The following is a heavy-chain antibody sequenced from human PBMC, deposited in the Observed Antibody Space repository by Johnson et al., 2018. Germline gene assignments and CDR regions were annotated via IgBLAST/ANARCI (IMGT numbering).Heavy chain of an antibody. CDR2: INHSGST. V-gene: IGHV4-34*01. J-gene: IGHJ6*02. CDR3: ARGSGYDYYYNYYSMDV. CDR1: AGSFRGYY. D-gene: IGHD5-12*01. Sequence: QVQLQQWGAGLLKPSETLSLNCAVYAGSFRGYYWSWIRQPPGKGLEWIGEINHSGSTNYNPSLKSRVTISVDTSKNHVSLKLNSVTAADTAVYYCARGSGYDYYYNYYSMDVWGQGTTVTVSS.